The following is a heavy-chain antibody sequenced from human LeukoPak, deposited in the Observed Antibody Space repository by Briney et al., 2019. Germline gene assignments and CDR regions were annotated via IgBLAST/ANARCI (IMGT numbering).Heavy chain of an antibody. D-gene: IGHD4-17*01. CDR1: GASISTYY. V-gene: IGHV4-4*07. CDR3: ARGYGDYVGIENYFDY. CDR2: IYTRGTT. Sequence: KPSETLSLTCTLSGASISTYYWTWIRQPAGKGLEWVGRIYTRGTTNYNPSLKNRVPMSVDTSKNQFSLKLSSVTAADTAVYYCARGYGDYVGIENYFDYWGQGTLVTVSS. J-gene: IGHJ4*02.